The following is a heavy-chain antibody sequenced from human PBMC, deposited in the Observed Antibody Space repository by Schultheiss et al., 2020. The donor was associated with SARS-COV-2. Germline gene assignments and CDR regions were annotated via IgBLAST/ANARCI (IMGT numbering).Heavy chain of an antibody. J-gene: IGHJ3*02. D-gene: IGHD2-2*01. Sequence: GGSLRLSCAASGFTFDDYAMHWVRQAPGKGLEWVSGISSSGVTTYYADSVKGRFTISRDNSKNTLYLQMNSLRAEDTALYYCAKMLGSYCSSTSCDHDAFDIWGQGTMVTVSS. V-gene: IGHV3-9*01. CDR2: ISSSGVTT. CDR1: GFTFDDYA. CDR3: AKMLGSYCSSTSCDHDAFDI.